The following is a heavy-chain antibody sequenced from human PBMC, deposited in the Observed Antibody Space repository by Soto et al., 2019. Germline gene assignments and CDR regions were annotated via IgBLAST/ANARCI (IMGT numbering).Heavy chain of an antibody. CDR3: TTGSGNWNDAFDI. CDR2: IKSKTDGGTT. V-gene: IGHV3-15*01. Sequence: GGSLRLSCAASGFTISNAWMSWVRQAPGKGLEWVGRIKSKTDGGTTDYAAPVKGRFTISRDDSKNTLYLQMNSLKTEDTAVYYCTTGSGNWNDAFDIWGQGTMVTVSS. D-gene: IGHD1-20*01. CDR1: GFTISNAW. J-gene: IGHJ3*02.